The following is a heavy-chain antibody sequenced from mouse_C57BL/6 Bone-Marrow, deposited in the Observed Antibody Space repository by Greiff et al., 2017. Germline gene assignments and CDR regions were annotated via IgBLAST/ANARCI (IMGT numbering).Heavy chain of an antibody. CDR2: ISSGSSTI. CDR1: GFTFSDYG. J-gene: IGHJ3*01. V-gene: IGHV5-17*01. CDR3: AELLAY. Sequence: EVKLVESGGGLVKPGGSLKLSCAASGFTFSDYGMHWVRQAPEKGLEWVAYISSGSSTIYYADTVKGRFTISRDNAKNTLFLQMTSLRSEDTAMYYCAELLAYWGQGTLVTVSA.